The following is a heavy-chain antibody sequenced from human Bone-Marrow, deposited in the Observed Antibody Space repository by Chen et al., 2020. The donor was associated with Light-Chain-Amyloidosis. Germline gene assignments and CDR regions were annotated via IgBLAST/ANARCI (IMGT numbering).Heavy chain of an antibody. V-gene: IGHV5-51*01. J-gene: IGHJ4*02. D-gene: IGHD5-12*01. CDR3: ARRRDGYNFDY. Sequence: GGEVKKPGESLKISCKGSGYTFPNYWIGWVRQMPGKGLEWMGVIYPDDSDARYSPSFEGQVTISADKSITTAYLQWRSLKASDTAMYYCARRRDGYNFDYWGQGTLVTVSS. CDR2: IYPDDSDA. CDR1: GYTFPNYW.